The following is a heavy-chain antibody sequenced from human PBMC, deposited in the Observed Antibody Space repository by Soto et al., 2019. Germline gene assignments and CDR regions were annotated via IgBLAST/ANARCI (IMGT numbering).Heavy chain of an antibody. CDR2: IKQDGSEK. Sequence: EVQLVESGGGLVQPGGSLRLSCAASGFTFSSYWMSWVRQAPGKGLEWVANIKQDGSEKYYVDSVKGRFTISRDNAKNSLYLQMNSLRAEDTAVYYCARDRPYSGYGGLDYWGQGTLVTVSS. CDR3: ARDRPYSGYGGLDY. J-gene: IGHJ4*02. D-gene: IGHD5-12*01. CDR1: GFTFSSYW. V-gene: IGHV3-7*05.